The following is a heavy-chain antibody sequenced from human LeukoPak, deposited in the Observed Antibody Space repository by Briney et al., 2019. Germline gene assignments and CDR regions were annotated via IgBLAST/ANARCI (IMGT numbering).Heavy chain of an antibody. CDR3: ARSVAGPGGFDY. J-gene: IGHJ4*02. D-gene: IGHD6-19*01. CDR2: INPNSGGT. CDR1: GYTFTGYY. Sequence: ASVTVSCKASGYTFTGYYMHWVRQAPGQGLEWMGWINPNSGGTNYAQKFQGRVTMTRDTSISTAYMELSRPRSDDTAVYYCARSVAGPGGFDYWGQGTLVTVSS. V-gene: IGHV1-2*02.